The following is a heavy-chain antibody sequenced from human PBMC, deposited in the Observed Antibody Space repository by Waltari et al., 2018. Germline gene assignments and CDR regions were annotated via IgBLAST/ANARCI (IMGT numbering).Heavy chain of an antibody. CDR1: GFTVSSTY. V-gene: IGHV3-53*02. CDR3: AREAGGYDSRGYFDF. CDR2: IYSGGST. J-gene: IGHJ5*01. D-gene: IGHD3-22*01. Sequence: EMQLVESGGGLLQPGGSLRISCAASGFTVSSTYMSWVRQAPGKGLEWVSVIYSGGSTYYADSVKGRFTISRDNSKNTLSLQMNSLRAEDTAVYFCAREAGGYDSRGYFDFWGQGTLVTVSS.